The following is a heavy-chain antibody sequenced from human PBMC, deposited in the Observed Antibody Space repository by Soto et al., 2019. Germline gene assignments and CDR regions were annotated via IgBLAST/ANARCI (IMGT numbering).Heavy chain of an antibody. CDR3: ARVGGYGMDV. CDR2: IYHSGST. Sequence: PXETLSLTCAVSGYSISSGYYWGWIRQPPVKGLEWIGSIYHSGSTYNNPSLKSRVTISVDTSKNQFSLKLSSVTAADTAVYYCARVGGYGMDVWGHGTTATVSS. D-gene: IGHD3-10*01. V-gene: IGHV4-38-2*01. CDR1: GYSISSGYY. J-gene: IGHJ6*02.